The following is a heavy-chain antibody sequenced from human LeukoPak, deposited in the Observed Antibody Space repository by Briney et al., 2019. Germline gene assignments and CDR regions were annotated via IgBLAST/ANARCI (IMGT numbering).Heavy chain of an antibody. CDR1: GYTFTSYY. J-gene: IGHJ4*02. CDR2: INPNSGDT. Sequence: ASVKVSCKASGYTFTSYYIYWVRQAPGQGLEWMGWINPNSGDTNFAQKFQGRVTMTRDTSITTAYMDLSRLTVDDTAVYYCAGGGMGSGYEHWGQGTLVSVSS. V-gene: IGHV1-2*02. D-gene: IGHD5-12*01. CDR3: AGGGMGSGYEH.